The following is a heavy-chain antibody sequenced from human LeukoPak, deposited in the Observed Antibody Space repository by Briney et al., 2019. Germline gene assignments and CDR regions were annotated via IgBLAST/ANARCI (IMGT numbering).Heavy chain of an antibody. V-gene: IGHV3-33*01. CDR1: GFTFSGYG. CDR2: IWYDGSNK. CDR3: ARGRGPYYYYGMDV. Sequence: PGGSLRLSCAASGFTFSGYGMHWVRQAPGKGLEWVAVIWYDGSNKYYADSVKGRFTISRDNSKNTLYLQMNSLRAEDTAVYYCARGRGPYYYYGMDVWGQGTTVTVSS. J-gene: IGHJ6*02.